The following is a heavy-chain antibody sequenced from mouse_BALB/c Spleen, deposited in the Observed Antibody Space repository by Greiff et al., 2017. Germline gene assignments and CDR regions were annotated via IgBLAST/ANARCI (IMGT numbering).Heavy chain of an antibody. V-gene: IGHV5-17*02. Sequence: DVKLVESGGGLVQPGGSRKLSCAASGFTFSSFGMHWVRQAPEKGLEWVAYISSGSSTIYYADTVKGRFTISRDNPKNTLFLQMTSLRSEDTAMYYCARSFYGNYAMDYWGQGTSVTVSS. D-gene: IGHD2-10*01. J-gene: IGHJ4*01. CDR3: ARSFYGNYAMDY. CDR2: ISSGSSTI. CDR1: GFTFSSFG.